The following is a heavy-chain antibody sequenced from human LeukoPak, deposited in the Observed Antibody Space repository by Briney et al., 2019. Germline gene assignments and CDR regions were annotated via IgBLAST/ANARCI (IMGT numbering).Heavy chain of an antibody. CDR3: ARDGYRSEGTFDI. Sequence: GGSLRLSCAASGFTFDDYAMHWVRQAPGKGLEWVSGISWNSGSIGYADSVKGRFTISRDNSKNTLYLQMNSLRAEDTAVYYCARDGYRSEGTFDIWGQGTMVTVSS. V-gene: IGHV3-9*01. J-gene: IGHJ3*02. CDR2: ISWNSGSI. D-gene: IGHD5-24*01. CDR1: GFTFDDYA.